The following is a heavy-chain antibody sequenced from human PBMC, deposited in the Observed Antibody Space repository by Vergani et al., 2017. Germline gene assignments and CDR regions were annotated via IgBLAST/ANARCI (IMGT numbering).Heavy chain of an antibody. D-gene: IGHD1-26*01. CDR1: GFTFIMHA. J-gene: IGHJ6*03. CDR3: AKGGVGADTRYYYMDV. V-gene: IGHV3-30-3*01. CDR2: ISYDGSNK. Sequence: VQLLESGGDLVQPGGSLRLSCAASGFTFIMHAMSWVRQAPGKGLEWVAVISYDGSNKYYADSVKGRFTISRDNSKNTLYLQMNSLRAEDTAVYYCAKGGVGADTRYYYMDVWGKGTTVTVSS.